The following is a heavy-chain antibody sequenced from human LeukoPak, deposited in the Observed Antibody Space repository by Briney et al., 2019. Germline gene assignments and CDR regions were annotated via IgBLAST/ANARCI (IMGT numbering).Heavy chain of an antibody. CDR1: GFIFSDVW. CDR2: IKTKAEGGTI. J-gene: IGHJ4*02. Sequence: GGSLRLSCAGSGFIFSDVWMSWVRQAPGKGLEWAARIKTKAEGGTIDYAAPVKGRFIISRDDSEKRLDLQMGSLKSEDTGVYYCTTDLDYWGQGTLVTVSS. CDR3: TTDLDY. V-gene: IGHV3-15*01.